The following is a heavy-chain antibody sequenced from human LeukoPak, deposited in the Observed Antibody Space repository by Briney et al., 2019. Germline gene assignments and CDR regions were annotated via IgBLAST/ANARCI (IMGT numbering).Heavy chain of an antibody. J-gene: IGHJ4*02. CDR2: INPNSGGT. CDR1: GYTFTGYY. CDR3: ARVVRYGSGRFSGDY. D-gene: IGHD3-10*01. V-gene: IGHV1-2*06. Sequence: GASVKVSCKASGYTFTGYYMHWVRQAPGQGLEWMGRINPNSGGTNYAQKFQGRVTMTRDTSISTAYMELSRLRSDDTAVYYCARVVRYGSGRFSGDYWGQGTLVTVSS.